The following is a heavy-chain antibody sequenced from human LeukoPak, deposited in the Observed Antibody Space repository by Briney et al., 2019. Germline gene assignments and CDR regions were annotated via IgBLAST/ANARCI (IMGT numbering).Heavy chain of an antibody. V-gene: IGHV1-2*02. Sequence: ASVKVSCKASGYTFTSYYMHWVRQAPGQGLEWMGWINPNSGGTNYAQKFQGRVTMTRDTSISTAYMELSRLRSDDTAVYYCARVYDSSGYSIDYWGQGTLVTVSS. CDR2: INPNSGGT. CDR1: GYTFTSYY. D-gene: IGHD3-22*01. CDR3: ARVYDSSGYSIDY. J-gene: IGHJ4*02.